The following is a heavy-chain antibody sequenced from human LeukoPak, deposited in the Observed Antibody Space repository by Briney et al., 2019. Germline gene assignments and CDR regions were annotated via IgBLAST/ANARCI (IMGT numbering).Heavy chain of an antibody. CDR2: IYSAGNT. CDR3: ARNGPTQYTMIVVAPPYYFDY. J-gene: IGHJ4*02. Sequence: GGSLRLSCAASGFTVSSNYMSWVRQAPGKGLEWVSVIYSAGNTYYADSVKGRFTISRDSSKNTLYLQMNSLRAEDTAVYYCARNGPTQYTMIVVAPPYYFDYWGQGTLVTVSS. CDR1: GFTVSSNY. D-gene: IGHD3-22*01. V-gene: IGHV3-66*01.